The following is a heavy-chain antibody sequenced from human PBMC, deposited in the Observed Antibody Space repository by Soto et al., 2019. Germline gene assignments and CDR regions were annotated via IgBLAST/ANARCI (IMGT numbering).Heavy chain of an antibody. J-gene: IGHJ4*02. CDR2: ISGSGGRT. D-gene: IGHD3-10*01. V-gene: IGHV3-23*01. CDR1: GFTLRNSA. Sequence: PGGSLRLSCEASGFTLRNSAMSWVRQAPGKGLEWVSSISGSGGRTYYADSVEGRFTMSTDESKKMVILEMNGLRDEDTAVYFCARVSRQELVVDHWGQGTRVTVSS. CDR3: ARVSRQELVVDH.